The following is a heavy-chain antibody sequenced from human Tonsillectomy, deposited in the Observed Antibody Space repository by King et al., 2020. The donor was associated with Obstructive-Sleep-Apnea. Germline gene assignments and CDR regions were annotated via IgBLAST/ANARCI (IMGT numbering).Heavy chain of an antibody. J-gene: IGHJ6*02. CDR2: INPNSGGT. CDR1: GYTFTDYY. Sequence: QLVQSGAEVKKRGASVKVSCKASGYTFTDYYLHWVRQAPGQGLEWMGWINPNSGGTNYAQKFQGWVTMTRDTSITTAYMELRRLRSDDTAVYYCARELSNSWYEKGMDVWGQGTTVTVSS. V-gene: IGHV1-2*04. CDR3: ARELSNSWYEKGMDV. D-gene: IGHD6-13*01.